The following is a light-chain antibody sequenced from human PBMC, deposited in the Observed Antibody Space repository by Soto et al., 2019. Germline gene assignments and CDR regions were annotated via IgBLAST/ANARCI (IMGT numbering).Light chain of an antibody. CDR2: GAS. V-gene: IGKV3-20*01. Sequence: EIVLTQSPGTLSLSPGERATLSCRASQSVSSSYLAWYQQKPGQAPRLLIYGASSRATGIPDRFSGSGSGTDFTLTISRLEPEDFAVYYCQQYGSSPRMYTFGQGNKVEIK. J-gene: IGKJ2*01. CDR1: QSVSSSY. CDR3: QQYGSSPRMYT.